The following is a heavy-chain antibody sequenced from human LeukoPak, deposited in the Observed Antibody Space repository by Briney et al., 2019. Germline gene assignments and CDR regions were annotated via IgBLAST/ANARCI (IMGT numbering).Heavy chain of an antibody. J-gene: IGHJ4*02. CDR1: GGSISSYY. V-gene: IGHV4-59*08. Sequence: PSETLSLTCTVSGGSISSYYWSWIRQPPGKGLEWIGYIYYSGSTNYNPSLKSRVIISVDTSKNQFSLKLSSVTAADTAVYYCARSVRGVMIFDYWGQGTLVTVSS. CDR3: ARSVRGVMIFDY. CDR2: IYYSGST. D-gene: IGHD3-10*01.